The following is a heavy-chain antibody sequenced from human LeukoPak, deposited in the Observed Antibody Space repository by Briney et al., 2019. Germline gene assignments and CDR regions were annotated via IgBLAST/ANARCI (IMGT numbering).Heavy chain of an antibody. CDR3: AKDAVAACSNGVCYTFYYYHMDV. CDR2: IGYDGSNT. V-gene: IGHV3-30*02. J-gene: IGHJ6*03. Sequence: GGSLRLSCAASGFTFSSYGMHWVRQAPGKGLEWVAFIGYDGSNTFYADSVKGRFTISRDNSKNTLYLQMNRLRAEDTSVYCCAKDAVAACSNGVCYTFYYYHMDVWGKGTTVTVSS. D-gene: IGHD2-8*01. CDR1: GFTFSSYG.